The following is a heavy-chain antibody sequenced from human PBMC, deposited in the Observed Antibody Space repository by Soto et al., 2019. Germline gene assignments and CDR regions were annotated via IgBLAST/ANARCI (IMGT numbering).Heavy chain of an antibody. Sequence: SSETLSLTCAVSGGSISSGGYSWSWIRQPPGKGLEWIGYIYHSGSTYYNPSLKSRVTISVDRSKNQFSLKLSSVTAADTAVYYCARRHSHDFYDKNTYVPWGPGTQVTLSS. CDR3: ARRHSHDFYDKNTYVP. V-gene: IGHV4-30-2*01. CDR1: GGSISSGGYS. D-gene: IGHD3-22*01. J-gene: IGHJ4*02. CDR2: IYHSGST.